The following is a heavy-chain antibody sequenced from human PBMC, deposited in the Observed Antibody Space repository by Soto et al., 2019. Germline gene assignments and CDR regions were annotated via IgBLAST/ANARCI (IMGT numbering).Heavy chain of an antibody. D-gene: IGHD2-2*02. V-gene: IGHV3-73*01. J-gene: IGHJ6*02. CDR3: TRIPDYYYYGMDV. Sequence: GGSLRLSCAASGFTFSGSAMHWVRQASGKGLEWVGRIRSKANSYATAYAASVKGRFTISRDDSKNTAYLQMNSLKTEDTAVYYCTRIPDYYYYGMDVWGQGTTVTVSS. CDR1: GFTFSGSA. CDR2: IRSKANSYAT.